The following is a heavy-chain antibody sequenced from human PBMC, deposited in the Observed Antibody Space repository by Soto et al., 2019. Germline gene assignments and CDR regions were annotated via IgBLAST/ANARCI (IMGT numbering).Heavy chain of an antibody. J-gene: IGHJ3*02. CDR1: GFTFSSYS. CDR3: ARDPYGEGAFDI. V-gene: IGHV3-21*01. CDR2: ISSSSSYI. Sequence: EVQLVESGGGLVKPGGSLRLSCAASGFTFSSYSMNWVRQAPGKGLEWVSSISSSSSYIYYADSVKGRFTISRDNAKNSLYLQMNSLRAEDTAVYYCARDPYGEGAFDIWGQGTMVTVSS. D-gene: IGHD4-17*01.